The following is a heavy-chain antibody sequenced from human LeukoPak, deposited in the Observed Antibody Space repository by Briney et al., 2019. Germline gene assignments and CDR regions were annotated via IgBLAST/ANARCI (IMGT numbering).Heavy chain of an antibody. V-gene: IGHV3-23*01. D-gene: IGHD3-3*01. CDR3: AKEGFAYYDFWSGYYSGDFDY. J-gene: IGHJ4*02. Sequence: GGSLRLSCAASGFTFSSYAMSGVRQAPGKGLEWVSAISGSGGSTYYADSVKGRFTISRDNSKNTLYLQMNSLRAEDTAVYYCAKEGFAYYDFWSGYYSGDFDYWGQGTLVTVSS. CDR1: GFTFSSYA. CDR2: ISGSGGST.